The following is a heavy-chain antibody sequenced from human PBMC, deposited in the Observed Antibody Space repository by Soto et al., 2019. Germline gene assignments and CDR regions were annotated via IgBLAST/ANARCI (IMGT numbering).Heavy chain of an antibody. CDR2: ISWNSGSI. D-gene: IGHD5-18*01. J-gene: IGHJ6*02. V-gene: IGHV3-9*01. CDR3: AKSTGQLWLPHYYYYYGMDV. Sequence: HPGGSLRLSCAASGFTFDDYAMHWVRQAPGKGLEWVSGISWNSGSIGYADSVKGRFTISRDNAKNSLYLQMNSLRAEDTALYYCAKSTGQLWLPHYYYYYGMDVWGQGTTVTVSS. CDR1: GFTFDDYA.